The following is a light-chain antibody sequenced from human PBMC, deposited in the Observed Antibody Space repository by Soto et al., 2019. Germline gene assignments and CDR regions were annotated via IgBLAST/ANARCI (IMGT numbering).Light chain of an antibody. V-gene: IGLV2-11*01. CDR2: DVS. CDR1: SSDVGGYNY. CDR3: CSYAGSYTLGWV. J-gene: IGLJ3*02. Sequence: QSALTQPRSVSGSPGQSVTISCTGTSSDVGGYNYVSWYQQHPGKAPKLMIYDVSKRPSGVPDRFSGSKSGNTASLTISGLRAEDEADYYCCSYAGSYTLGWVFGGGTKLTVL.